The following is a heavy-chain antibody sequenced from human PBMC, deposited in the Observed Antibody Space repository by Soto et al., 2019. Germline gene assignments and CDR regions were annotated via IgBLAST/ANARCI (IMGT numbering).Heavy chain of an antibody. CDR1: GFTFSSYA. D-gene: IGHD2-15*01. J-gene: IGHJ6*02. CDR3: AKDMRSWKYCSGGSCYHDGMDV. V-gene: IGHV3-23*01. CDR2: ISGSGGST. Sequence: PGGSLRLSCAASGFTFSSYAMSWVRQAPGKGLEWVSAISGSGGSTYYADSVKGRFTISRDNSKNTLYLQMNSLRAEDTAVYYCAKDMRSWKYCSGGSCYHDGMDVWGQGTTVTVSS.